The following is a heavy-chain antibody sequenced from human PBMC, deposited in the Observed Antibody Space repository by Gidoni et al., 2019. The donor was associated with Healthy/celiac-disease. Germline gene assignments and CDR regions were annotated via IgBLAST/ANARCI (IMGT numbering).Heavy chain of an antibody. CDR1: GGSISSSSDY. V-gene: IGHV4-39*01. D-gene: IGHD3-10*01. CDR2: IYYSGST. Sequence: QLQLQESGPGLVKPSETLSLTCTASGGSISSSSDYWGWFRQPPGKGLKWIGSIYYSGSTYYNPSLKSLVTISVNTSKNQFSLKLSSVTAAETAVYYGARLGSGSDYWGQGTLVTVSS. J-gene: IGHJ4*02. CDR3: ARLGSGSDY.